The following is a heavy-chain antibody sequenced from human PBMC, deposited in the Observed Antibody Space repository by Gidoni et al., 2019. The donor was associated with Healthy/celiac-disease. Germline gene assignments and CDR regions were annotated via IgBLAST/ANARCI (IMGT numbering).Heavy chain of an antibody. CDR3: ARKGYSSSWYSVRSWFDP. D-gene: IGHD6-13*01. Sequence: QVQLQQWGAGLLKPSETLSLTCAVYGGSFSGYYWSWIRQPPGKGLEWIWEINHSESTNYNPSLKSLVTISVDTSKNQFSLKLSSVTAADTAVYYCARKGYSSSWYSVRSWFDPWGQGTLVTVSS. CDR2: INHSEST. J-gene: IGHJ5*02. CDR1: GGSFSGYY. V-gene: IGHV4-34*01.